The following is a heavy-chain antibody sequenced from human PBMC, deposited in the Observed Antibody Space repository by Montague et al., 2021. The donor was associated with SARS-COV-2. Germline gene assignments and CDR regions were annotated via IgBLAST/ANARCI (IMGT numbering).Heavy chain of an antibody. CDR3: ARHGGHSYAHFAY. J-gene: IGHJ4*02. CDR2: IYYSGST. V-gene: IGHV4-39*01. D-gene: IGHD5-18*01. CDR1: GGSISSNSYY. Sequence: SETLSLTCTVSGGSISSNSYYWGWIRQPPGKGLEWIGSIYYSGSTYYNASLKSRVTISVDTSKNQFSLKLTSVTAADTAVYYCARHGGHSYAHFAYWGQGTLVIVSS.